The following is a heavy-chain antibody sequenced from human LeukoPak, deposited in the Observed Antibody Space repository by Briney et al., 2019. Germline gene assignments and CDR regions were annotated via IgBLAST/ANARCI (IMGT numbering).Heavy chain of an antibody. D-gene: IGHD1-14*01. J-gene: IGHJ4*02. Sequence: PGGSLRLSCAASGFTFDDYAMHWVRQAPGKGLEWVSGISWNSGSIGYADSVKGRFTISRDNAKNSLYLQMNSLRAEDTALYYCAKDASYRILYNTIDYRGQGTLVTVSS. V-gene: IGHV3-9*01. CDR1: GFTFDDYA. CDR2: ISWNSGSI. CDR3: AKDASYRILYNTIDY.